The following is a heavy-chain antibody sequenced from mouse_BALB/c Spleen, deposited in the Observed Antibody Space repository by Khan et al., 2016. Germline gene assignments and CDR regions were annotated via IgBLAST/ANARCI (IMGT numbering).Heavy chain of an antibody. CDR3: ARDVITTSGASAY. D-gene: IGHD2-4*01. J-gene: IGHJ3*01. CDR1: GYTFTNYG. Sequence: QIQLVQSGPELKKPGETVKISCKASGYTFTNYGMNWVKQAPGKGLEWMGWINTYTGETTYADDFKGRFAFSLETSASTAYLQINNLKNEDTATYFCARDVITTSGASAYWGQGTLVTVSA. V-gene: IGHV9-3-1*01. CDR2: INTYTGET.